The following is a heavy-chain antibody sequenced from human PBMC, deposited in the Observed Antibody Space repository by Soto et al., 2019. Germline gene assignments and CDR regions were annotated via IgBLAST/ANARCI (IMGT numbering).Heavy chain of an antibody. CDR1: GGSISSSSYY. Sequence: QLQLQESGPGLVKPSETLSLTCTVSGGSISSSSYYWGWIRQPPGKGLEWIGNIYSSGGTYYNPSLKSRVTISVDTSKNQFSLKLSSVTAADTAVYYCARRSSSPFWDYWGQGTLVTVSS. J-gene: IGHJ4*02. D-gene: IGHD6-13*01. V-gene: IGHV4-39*01. CDR2: IYSSGGT. CDR3: ARRSSSPFWDY.